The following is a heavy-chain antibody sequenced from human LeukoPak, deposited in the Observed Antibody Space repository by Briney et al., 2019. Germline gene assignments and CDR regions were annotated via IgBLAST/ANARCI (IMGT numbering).Heavy chain of an antibody. CDR3: ARDRPTLTGYYPFDY. CDR2: ISSSSSYK. CDR1: GFIFSSYT. D-gene: IGHD3-9*01. J-gene: IGHJ4*02. Sequence: GGSLRLSCAASGFIFSSYTMNWVRQAPGKGLEWVSSISSSSSYKYYADSVKGRFTISRDNAKNSLFLQMNSPRAEDTAVYYCARDRPTLTGYYPFDYWGQGTLVTVSS. V-gene: IGHV3-21*01.